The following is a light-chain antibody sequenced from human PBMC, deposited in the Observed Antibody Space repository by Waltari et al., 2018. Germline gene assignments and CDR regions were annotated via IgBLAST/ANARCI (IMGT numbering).Light chain of an antibody. CDR3: CSYTRSNYVT. J-gene: IGLJ2*01. CDR2: EFS. V-gene: IGLV2-23*02. Sequence: QSALTQPASVSGSPGQSITISCTGPSSAVGSYILLPVHLQYPGKAPKVVVDEFSKRPSGVSNRFSGSKSGNTASLTISGLQAEDEADYYCCSYTRSNYVTFGGGTKVTVL. CDR1: SSAVGSYIL.